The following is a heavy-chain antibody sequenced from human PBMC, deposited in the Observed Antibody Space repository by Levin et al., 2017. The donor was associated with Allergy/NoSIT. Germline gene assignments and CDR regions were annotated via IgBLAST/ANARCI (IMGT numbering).Heavy chain of an antibody. CDR3: TTAVDADF. V-gene: IGHV3-15*01. CDR2: IKSKSNGGTT. J-gene: IGHJ4*02. CDR1: GFIFSNTW. D-gene: IGHD5-12*01. Sequence: GGSLRLSCAASGFIFSNTWMTWVRQAPGKGLEWVGRIKSKSNGGTTDYAAPVKGRFTISRDDSKNTVYLQMSSLKTEDAAVYYCTTAVDADFWGQGTLVTVSS.